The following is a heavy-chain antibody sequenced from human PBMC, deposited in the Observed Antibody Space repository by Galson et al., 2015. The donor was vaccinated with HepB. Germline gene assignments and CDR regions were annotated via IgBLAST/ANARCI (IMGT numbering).Heavy chain of an antibody. V-gene: IGHV1-46*04. Sequence: SVKVSCKTSGYTFTSYYMHWVRQAPGQGLEWMGIINPSGGSTSYAQKLQGRVTMTRDTSTSTVYMELSSLGSEDTAVYYCARDTAPNPLGRIIAARYPGDYWGQGTLVTVSS. D-gene: IGHD6-13*01. J-gene: IGHJ4*02. CDR1: GYTFTSYY. CDR2: INPSGGST. CDR3: ARDTAPNPLGRIIAARYPGDY.